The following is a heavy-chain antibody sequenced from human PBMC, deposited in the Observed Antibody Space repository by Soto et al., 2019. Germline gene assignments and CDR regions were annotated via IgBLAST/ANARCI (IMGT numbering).Heavy chain of an antibody. V-gene: IGHV3-30-3*01. CDR3: ARDRATVTLYYYYGMDV. J-gene: IGHJ6*02. D-gene: IGHD4-17*01. CDR2: ISYDGSSK. Sequence: GGSLRLSCAASGFTFSSYAMHRVRQAPGKGLEWVAVISYDGSSKYYADSVKGRFTISRDNSKNTLYLQMNRLRAEDTAVYYCARDRATVTLYYYYGMDVWGQGTTVTVSS. CDR1: GFTFSSYA.